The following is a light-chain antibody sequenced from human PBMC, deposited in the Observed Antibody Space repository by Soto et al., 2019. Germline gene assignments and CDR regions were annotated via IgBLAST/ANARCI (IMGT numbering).Light chain of an antibody. J-gene: IGLJ1*01. CDR3: TSYAGSNNFV. CDR1: SSDVGGYTY. CDR2: EVN. Sequence: QSALTQPRSVSGSPGESVTISCTGTSSDVGGYTYVSWYQQHPGKAPKLVIFEVNKRPSGVPDRFSGSKSGNTASLTVSGLRTEDEADYYCTSYAGSNNFVFGTGTKVTVL. V-gene: IGLV2-8*01.